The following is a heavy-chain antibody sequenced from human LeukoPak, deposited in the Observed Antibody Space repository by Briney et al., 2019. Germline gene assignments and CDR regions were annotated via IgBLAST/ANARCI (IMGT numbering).Heavy chain of an antibody. CDR1: GGTFSSYA. V-gene: IGHV1-69*06. J-gene: IGHJ4*02. CDR3: ARSYCGGDCYRNFDY. D-gene: IGHD2-21*02. Sequence: ASVKSSCKASGGTFSSYAISWVRQAPGQGLEWMGGIIPLLGTANYAQKFQGRVTITADKSTSTAYMELSSLRSEDTAVYYCARSYCGGDCYRNFDYWGQGTLVTVSS. CDR2: IIPLLGTA.